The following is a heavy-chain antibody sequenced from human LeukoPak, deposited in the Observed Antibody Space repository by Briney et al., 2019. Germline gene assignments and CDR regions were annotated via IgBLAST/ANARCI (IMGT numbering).Heavy chain of an antibody. Sequence: SETLSLTCTVSGGSISSYYWSWIRQPAGKGLEWIARIYTSGSTNYNPSLKSRVTMSVDTSKNQFSLKLSSVTAADTAVYYCARDPSSSAFDGYFDHWGQGTLVTVSS. CDR3: ARDPSSSAFDGYFDH. V-gene: IGHV4-4*07. J-gene: IGHJ4*02. D-gene: IGHD6-6*01. CDR2: IYTSGST. CDR1: GGSISSYY.